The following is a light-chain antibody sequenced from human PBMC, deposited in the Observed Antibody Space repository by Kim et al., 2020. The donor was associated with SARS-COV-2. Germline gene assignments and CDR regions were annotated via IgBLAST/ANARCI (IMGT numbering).Light chain of an antibody. Sequence: QFALTQPASVSGSPGQSITISCTGTSSDVGGYDYVSWYQQHPGKAPKLMIFDVNKRPSGVSNRFSGSKSGNTASLTISGLQAEDEADYYCSSYTTSSTYVFGTGTKVTVL. V-gene: IGLV2-14*01. CDR3: SSYTTSSTYV. J-gene: IGLJ1*01. CDR1: SSDVGGYDY. CDR2: DVN.